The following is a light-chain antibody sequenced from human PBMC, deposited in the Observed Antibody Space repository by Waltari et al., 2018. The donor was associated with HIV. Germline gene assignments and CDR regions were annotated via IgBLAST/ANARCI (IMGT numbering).Light chain of an antibody. CDR1: NSDIGDYRY. Sequence: QSALTQPASVSGSPGQSITISCTGTNSDIGDYRYVSWYQHHPGKAPKLMIFEVSNRPSGVLNRFSGFKSGNTASLTISGLQAEDEANYFCSSYTRSSSLDVVFGGGTKLTVL. J-gene: IGLJ2*01. CDR2: EVS. CDR3: SSYTRSSSLDVV. V-gene: IGLV2-14*01.